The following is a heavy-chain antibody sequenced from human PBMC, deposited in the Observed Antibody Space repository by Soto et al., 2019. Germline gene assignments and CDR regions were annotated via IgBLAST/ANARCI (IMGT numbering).Heavy chain of an antibody. CDR2: ISSSGSTI. CDR3: ATLYSSGWYFGYYYGMDV. Sequence: GGSLRLSCAASGFTFSDYYMSWIRQAPGKGLEWVSYISSSGSTIYYADSVKGRFTISRDNAKNSLYLQMNSLRAEDTAVYYSATLYSSGWYFGYYYGMDVWGQGTTVTVSS. CDR1: GFTFSDYY. J-gene: IGHJ6*02. V-gene: IGHV3-11*01. D-gene: IGHD6-19*01.